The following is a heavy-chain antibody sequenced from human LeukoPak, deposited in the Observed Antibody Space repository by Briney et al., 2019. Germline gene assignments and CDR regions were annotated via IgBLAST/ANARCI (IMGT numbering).Heavy chain of an antibody. J-gene: IGHJ6*02. CDR1: GFTFSSYE. CDR2: ISSSGSTI. D-gene: IGHD3-22*01. Sequence: GGSLRLSCAASGFTFSSYEMNWVRQAPGKGLEWVSYISSSGSTIYYADSVKGRFTISRDNAKNSLYLQMNSLRAEDTAVYYCARARYYYDSSGYWGPYYYYYGMDVWGQGTTVTVSS. V-gene: IGHV3-48*03. CDR3: ARARYYYDSSGYWGPYYYYYGMDV.